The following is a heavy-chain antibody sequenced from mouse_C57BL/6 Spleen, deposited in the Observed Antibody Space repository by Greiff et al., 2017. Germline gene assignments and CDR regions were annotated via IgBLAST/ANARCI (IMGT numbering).Heavy chain of an antibody. CDR3: ARLGSFDY. Sequence: EVKLVESGGGLVQPGGSMKLSCAASGFTFSDAWMAWVRQSPEKGLEWVAEISNKANTHATYYAESVKARFTISRDDSKGSVYLPMNSLRAEDAGIYYCARLGSFDYWGQGTTLTVSS. J-gene: IGHJ2*01. V-gene: IGHV6-6*01. CDR2: ISNKANTHAT. CDR1: GFTFSDAW.